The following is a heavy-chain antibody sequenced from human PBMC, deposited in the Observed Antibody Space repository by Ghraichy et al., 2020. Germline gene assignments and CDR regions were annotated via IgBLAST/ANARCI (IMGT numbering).Heavy chain of an antibody. Sequence: GGSLRLSCAASGFTFSSFAMSWVRQAPGKGLEWVSTISGSGGSTYYADSVKGRFTISRDNSKNTLYLQMNSLRAEDTAVHYCAKDLGYSYGYFTDQRPFDPWGQGTLVTVSS. CDR3: AKDLGYSYGYFTDQRPFDP. D-gene: IGHD5-18*01. CDR2: ISGSGGST. J-gene: IGHJ5*02. CDR1: GFTFSSFA. V-gene: IGHV3-23*01.